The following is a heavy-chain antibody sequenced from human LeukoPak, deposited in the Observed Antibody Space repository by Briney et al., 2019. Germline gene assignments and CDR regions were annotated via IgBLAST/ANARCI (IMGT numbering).Heavy chain of an antibody. J-gene: IGHJ5*02. V-gene: IGHV4-59*01. CDR2: IYYSGST. CDR3: ARGYYYGSGSYYSWFDP. Sequence: TSETLSLTCTVSGGSISSYYWSWIRQPPGKGLEWIGYIYYSGSTNYNPSLKSRVTISVDTSKNQFSLNLSSVTAADTAVYYCARGYYYGSGSYYSWFDPWGQGPWSPSPQ. CDR1: GGSISSYY. D-gene: IGHD3-10*01.